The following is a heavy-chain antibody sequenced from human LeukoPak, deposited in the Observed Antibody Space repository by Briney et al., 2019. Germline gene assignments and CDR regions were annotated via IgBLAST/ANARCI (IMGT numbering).Heavy chain of an antibody. Sequence: SETLPLTCTISGGSISTYYWSWIRQPPGKELEWIAYIHYTGSATYSPSLKSRVTMSLDTSRNQFSLNLVSVTAADTAVYYCARGRGDARGTSFDPWGQGTLVTVSP. CDR3: ARGRGDARGTSFDP. D-gene: IGHD2-8*01. CDR2: IHYTGSA. V-gene: IGHV4-59*01. CDR1: GGSISTYY. J-gene: IGHJ5*02.